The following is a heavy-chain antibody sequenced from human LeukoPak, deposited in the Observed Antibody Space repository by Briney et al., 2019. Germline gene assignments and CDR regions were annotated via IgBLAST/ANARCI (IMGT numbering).Heavy chain of an antibody. J-gene: IGHJ3*02. V-gene: IGHV4-39*01. CDR2: IYDSGST. CDR1: TGSTTSSTND. CDR3: ARQGERGWINDGFDI. D-gene: IGHD1/OR15-1a*01. Sequence: TRSPTSPLATGSTTSSTNDWGWIRHHPGKGLEWIAPIYDSGSTYYIPTHKSRVTMYVYTSNNQFSLKLSSLTAADTAIYYCARQGERGWINDGFDIWGEGTMVTVSS.